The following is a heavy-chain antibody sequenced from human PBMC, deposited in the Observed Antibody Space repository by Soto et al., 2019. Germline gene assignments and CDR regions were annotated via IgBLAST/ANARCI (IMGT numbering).Heavy chain of an antibody. CDR3: TRDVTIFWLVTRDAFDI. V-gene: IGHV3-49*03. Sequence: GGSLRLSCTASGFTFGDYAMSWFRQAPGKGLEWVGFIRSKAYGGTTEYAASVKGRFTISRDDSKSIAYLQMNSLKTEDTAVYYCTRDVTIFWLVTRDAFDIWGQGTMVTVSS. D-gene: IGHD3-9*01. CDR2: IRSKAYGGTT. CDR1: GFTFGDYA. J-gene: IGHJ3*02.